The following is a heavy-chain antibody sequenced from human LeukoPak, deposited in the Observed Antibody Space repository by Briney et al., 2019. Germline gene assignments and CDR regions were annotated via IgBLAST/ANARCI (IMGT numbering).Heavy chain of an antibody. J-gene: IGHJ4*02. V-gene: IGHV3-74*01. CDR3: AGDVGNFDY. CDR2: INGDGIST. CDR1: GFTFSNYW. Sequence: SGGSLRLSCAASGFTFSNYWMHWVRQAPGKGLVWVSRINGDGISTGYADSVKGRFTVSRDNAKKTLYLQMNSLRAEDTAVYYCAGDVGNFDYWGQGTLVTVSS.